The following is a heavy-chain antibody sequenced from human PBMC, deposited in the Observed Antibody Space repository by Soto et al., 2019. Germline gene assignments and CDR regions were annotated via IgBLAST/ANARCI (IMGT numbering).Heavy chain of an antibody. CDR1: GFTFSSYG. J-gene: IGHJ4*02. Sequence: QVQLVESGGGVVQPGRSLRLSCAASGFTFSSYGMHWVRQAPGKGLEWVAVISYDGSNKYYADSVKGRFTISRDNSRNTLDLQMNSLRAEDTAVYYCASTYCGGACWPGTFDYWGQGTLVTVSS. V-gene: IGHV3-30*03. CDR2: ISYDGSNK. CDR3: ASTYCGGACWPGTFDY. D-gene: IGHD2-21*02.